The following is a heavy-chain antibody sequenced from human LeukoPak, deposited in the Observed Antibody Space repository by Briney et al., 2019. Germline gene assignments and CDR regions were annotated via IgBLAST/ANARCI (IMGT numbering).Heavy chain of an antibody. CDR3: ARDGKTRSSWAYFDY. CDR1: GYTLTELS. V-gene: IGHV1-46*01. Sequence: ASVKVSCKVSGYTLTELSMHWVRQAPGKGLEWMGIINPSGGSTSYAQKFQGRVTMTRDTSTSTVYMELSSLRSEDTAVYYCARDGKTRSSWAYFDYWGQGTLVTVSS. CDR2: INPSGGST. J-gene: IGHJ4*02. D-gene: IGHD6-13*01.